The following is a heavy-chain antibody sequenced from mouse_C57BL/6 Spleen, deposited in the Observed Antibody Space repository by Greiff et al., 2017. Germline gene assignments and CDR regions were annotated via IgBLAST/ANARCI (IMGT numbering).Heavy chain of an antibody. CDR2: IHPNSGST. CDR3: ASPYGYYAMDY. Sequence: QVQLQQPGAELVKPGASVKLSCKASGYTFTSYWMHWVKQRPGQGLEWIGMIHPNSGSTNYNEKFKSKATLTVDKSSSTAYMQLSSLTSEDSAVYYCASPYGYYAMDYWGQGTSVTVSS. D-gene: IGHD1-1*02. V-gene: IGHV1-64*01. J-gene: IGHJ4*01. CDR1: GYTFTSYW.